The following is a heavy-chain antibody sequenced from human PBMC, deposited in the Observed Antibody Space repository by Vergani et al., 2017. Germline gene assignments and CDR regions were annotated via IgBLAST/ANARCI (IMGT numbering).Heavy chain of an antibody. CDR1: GGSIRSGDYY. V-gene: IGHV4-31*03. CDR2: IYYSGST. J-gene: IGHJ3*02. CDR3: AREASEVLWFGEFPSAFDI. Sequence: QVQLQESGPGLVKPSQTLSLTCTVSGGSIRSGDYYWSWIRQHPGKGLEWIGYIYYSGSTYYNPSLKSRVTISVDTSKNQFSLKLSSVTAADTAVYYWAREASEVLWFGEFPSAFDIWGQGTMVTVSS. D-gene: IGHD3-10*01.